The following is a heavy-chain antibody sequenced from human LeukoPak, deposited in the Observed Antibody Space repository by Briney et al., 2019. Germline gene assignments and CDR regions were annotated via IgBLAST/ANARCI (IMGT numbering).Heavy chain of an antibody. CDR3: ARVTSLRFLEMDV. Sequence: ASVKVSCKASGVIFSSYTFSWVRQAPGQGLEWMGWMNPNSGNTGYAQKFQGRVTITRNTSISTAYMELSSLRSEDTAVYYCARVTSLRFLEMDVWGKGTTVTVSS. CDR2: MNPNSGNT. V-gene: IGHV1-8*03. D-gene: IGHD3-3*01. J-gene: IGHJ6*04. CDR1: GVIFSSYT.